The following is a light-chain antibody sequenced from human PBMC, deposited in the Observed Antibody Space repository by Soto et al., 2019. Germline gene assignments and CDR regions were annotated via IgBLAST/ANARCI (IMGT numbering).Light chain of an antibody. CDR1: QTIGTW. Sequence: IRMTQSPYTLSASVGGRVTITCRASQTIGTWLAWYQQKPGKAPKLLIYDVSSLESGVPSRFSGSGSGTEFTLTISSLQPDDSATYYCQQYNTFWTFGQGTKVDIK. CDR3: QQYNTFWT. V-gene: IGKV1-5*01. J-gene: IGKJ1*01. CDR2: DVS.